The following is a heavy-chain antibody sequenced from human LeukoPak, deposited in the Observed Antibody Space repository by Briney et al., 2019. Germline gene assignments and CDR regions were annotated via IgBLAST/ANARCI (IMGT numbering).Heavy chain of an antibody. J-gene: IGHJ6*03. CDR2: IKQDGSEK. V-gene: IGHV3-7*01. CDR3: AKDRSGLTAYMDV. Sequence: GGSLRLSCVASGFTFSNYWMSWVRQAPGKGLEWVANIKQDGSEKDYVDSVKGRFTISRDNAKNSLYLQMNSLRAEDTAVYYCAKDRSGLTAYMDVWGKGTTVTISS. CDR1: GFTFSNYW. D-gene: IGHD4/OR15-4a*01.